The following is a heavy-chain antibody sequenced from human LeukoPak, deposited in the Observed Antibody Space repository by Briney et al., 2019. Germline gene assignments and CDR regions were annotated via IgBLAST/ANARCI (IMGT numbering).Heavy chain of an antibody. CDR2: IYYSGST. CDR1: GGSISSYY. J-gene: IGHJ4*02. CDR3: ARHVAVAGTEDF. V-gene: IGHV4-59*08. D-gene: IGHD6-19*01. Sequence: PSETLSLTCTVSGGSISSYYWSWIRQPPGKGLEWIGYIYYSGSTNYNPSLKSRVTISVDTSKNQFSLKLNSVTAADTAVYYCARHVAVAGTEDFWGQGTLVTVSS.